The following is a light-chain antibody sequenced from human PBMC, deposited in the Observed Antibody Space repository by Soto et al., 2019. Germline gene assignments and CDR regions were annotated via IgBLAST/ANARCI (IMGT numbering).Light chain of an antibody. CDR1: QSVSSQ. Sequence: EIVLTQSPATLSLSPGERATLSCRASQSVSSQLAWYQHKPGQAPRLLIYDASNRATGIPDRFSGSGSGTDFTLTISSLEPEDFAVYYCQHYGSLVLTFGGGTKVEIK. V-gene: IGKV3-11*01. CDR2: DAS. J-gene: IGKJ4*01. CDR3: QHYGSLVLT.